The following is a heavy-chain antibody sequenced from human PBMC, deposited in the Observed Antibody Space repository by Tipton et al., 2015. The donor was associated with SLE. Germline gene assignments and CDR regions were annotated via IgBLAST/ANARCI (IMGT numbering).Heavy chain of an antibody. V-gene: IGHV4-4*08. CDR3: ARALRFLEWLVDY. Sequence: TLSLTCTVSGGSISSYYWSWIRQPPGKGLEWIGHIYTSGSTNYNPSLKSRVTISVDTSKNQFSLKLSSVTAADTAVYYCARALRFLEWLVDYWGQGTLVTVSS. J-gene: IGHJ4*02. CDR1: GGSISSYY. CDR2: IYTSGST. D-gene: IGHD3-3*01.